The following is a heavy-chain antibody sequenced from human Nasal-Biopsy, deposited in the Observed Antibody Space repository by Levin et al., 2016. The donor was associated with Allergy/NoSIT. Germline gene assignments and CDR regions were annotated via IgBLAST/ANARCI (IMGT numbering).Heavy chain of an antibody. J-gene: IGHJ4*02. D-gene: IGHD3-10*01. CDR3: GRGVWWAGEIGAVDY. V-gene: IGHV3-21*01. CDR2: INSDSRYI. CDR1: GFTFSRYS. Sequence: GESLKISCAASGFTFSRYSLNWIRQSPGKGLQWISSINSDSRYIHYRDSVKGRFTISRDNAKKSVFLQMNSLRVEDTAMYYCGRGVWWAGEIGAVDYWGQGALVTVSS.